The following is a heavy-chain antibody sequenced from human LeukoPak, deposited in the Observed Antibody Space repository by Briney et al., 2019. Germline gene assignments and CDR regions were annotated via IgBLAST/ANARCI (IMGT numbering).Heavy chain of an antibody. CDR2: IYYSGST. D-gene: IGHD4-17*01. CDR3: ARVDYGDSTSAFDI. Sequence: KPSETLSLTCTVSGGFISSGVYYWSWIRQPPGKGLEWIGYIYYSGSTYYNPSLKSRVTISVDTSKNQFSLKLSSVTAADTAVYYCARVDYGDSTSAFDIWGQGTMVTVSS. CDR1: GGFISSGVYY. V-gene: IGHV4-30-4*01. J-gene: IGHJ3*02.